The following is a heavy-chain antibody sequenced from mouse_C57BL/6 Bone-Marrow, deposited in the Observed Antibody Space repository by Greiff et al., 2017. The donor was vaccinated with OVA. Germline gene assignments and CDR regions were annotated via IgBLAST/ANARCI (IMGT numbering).Heavy chain of an antibody. CDR2: IDPETGGT. CDR1: GYTFTDYE. CDR3: TRLGDYAMDY. V-gene: IGHV1-15*01. Sequence: VKLMESGAELVRPGASVTLSCKASGYTFTDYEMHWVKQTPVHGLEWIGAIDPETGGTAYNQKFKGKAILTADKSSSTAYMELRSLTSEDYAVYYCTRLGDYAMDYWGQGTSVTVSS. J-gene: IGHJ4*01.